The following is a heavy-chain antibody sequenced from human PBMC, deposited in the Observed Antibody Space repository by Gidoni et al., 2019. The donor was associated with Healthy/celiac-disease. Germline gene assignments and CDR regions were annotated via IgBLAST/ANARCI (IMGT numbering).Heavy chain of an antibody. CDR2: IYYSGST. CDR3: AREVEVGVNGAFDI. D-gene: IGHD2-15*01. J-gene: IGHJ3*02. CDR1: GGSISSGCYY. Sequence: QVQLQESGPGLVKPSQTRSLTCTVSGGSISSGCYYWSWIRQHPGKGLEWIGYIYYSGSTYYNPSLKSRVTISVDTSTNQFSLKLSSVTAADTAVYYCAREVEVGVNGAFDIWGQGTMVTVSS. V-gene: IGHV4-31*03.